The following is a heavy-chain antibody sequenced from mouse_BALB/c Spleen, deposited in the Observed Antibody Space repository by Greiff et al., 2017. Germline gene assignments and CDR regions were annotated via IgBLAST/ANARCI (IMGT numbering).Heavy chain of an antibody. D-gene: IGHD2-2*01. J-gene: IGHJ4*01. V-gene: IGHV5-17*02. CDR2: ISSGSSTI. CDR1: GFTFSSFG. Sequence: DVKLVESGGGLVQPGGSRKLSCAASGFTFSSFGMHWVRQAPEKGLEWVAYISSGSSTIYYADTVKGRFTISRDNPKNTLFLQMTSLRSEDTAMYYCARYGYYYAMDYWGQGTSVTVSS. CDR3: ARYGYYYAMDY.